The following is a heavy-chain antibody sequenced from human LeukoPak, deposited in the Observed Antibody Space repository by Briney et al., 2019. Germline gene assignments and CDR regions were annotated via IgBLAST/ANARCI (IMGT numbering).Heavy chain of an antibody. D-gene: IGHD2-21*01. Sequence: GGSLRLSCAASGSTLSSDAMSWVRQAPGKGLEWVSVISGSGGGTKYADSVKGRFTISRDNSKNTLYLQMSSLRAEDTAVYYCAKGFRSIDVWGKGTTVTVSS. V-gene: IGHV3-23*01. CDR3: AKGFRSIDV. CDR2: ISGSGGGT. J-gene: IGHJ6*03. CDR1: GSTLSSDA.